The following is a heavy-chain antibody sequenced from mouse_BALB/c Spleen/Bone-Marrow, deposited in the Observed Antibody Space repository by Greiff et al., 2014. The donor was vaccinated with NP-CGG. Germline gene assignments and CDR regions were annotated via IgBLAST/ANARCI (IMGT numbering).Heavy chain of an antibody. CDR2: INPDSRTI. CDR1: GFDFSGYW. J-gene: IGHJ3*01. CDR3: ARNGYYDEMTY. Sequence: EVLLVESGGGLAQPGGSLKLSCAASGFDFSGYWMTWVRQAPGKGLEWIGEINPDSRTINYKHSLKEKYIMSTDNAKNTLYLQMSKVRSEDTALYSCARNGYYDEMTYWGQGTLVTVSA. V-gene: IGHV4-1*02. D-gene: IGHD2-3*01.